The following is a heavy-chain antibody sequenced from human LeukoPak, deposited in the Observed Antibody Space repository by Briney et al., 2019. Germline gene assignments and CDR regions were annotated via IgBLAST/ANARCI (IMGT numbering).Heavy chain of an antibody. D-gene: IGHD6-13*01. CDR3: ARGARYSSSWSRNTPYDY. J-gene: IGHJ4*02. V-gene: IGHV1-2*04. CDR2: INPNSGGT. Sequence: ASVKVSCKASGYTFTVYYMHWVRQAPGQGLEWMGWINPNSGGTNYAQKFQGWVTMTRDTSISTAYMELSRLRSDDTAVYYCARGARYSSSWSRNTPYDYWGQGTLVTVSS. CDR1: GYTFTVYY.